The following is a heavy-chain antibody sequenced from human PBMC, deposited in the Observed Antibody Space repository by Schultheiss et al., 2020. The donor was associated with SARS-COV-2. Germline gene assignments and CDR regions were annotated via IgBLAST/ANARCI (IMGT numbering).Heavy chain of an antibody. V-gene: IGHV4-61*08. Sequence: GSLRLSCTVSGGSISSGGYYWSWIRQHPGKGLEWIGYIYNSGSINYNSSLKSRVSISVDTSKNQFSLKLTSVTSADTAVYYCARDRGGLGNWFDPWGQGALVTVSS. J-gene: IGHJ5*02. D-gene: IGHD3/OR15-3a*01. CDR2: IYNSGSI. CDR1: GGSISSGGYY. CDR3: ARDRGGLGNWFDP.